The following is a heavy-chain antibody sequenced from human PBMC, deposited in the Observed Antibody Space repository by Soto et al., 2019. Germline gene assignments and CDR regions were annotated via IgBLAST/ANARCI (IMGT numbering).Heavy chain of an antibody. J-gene: IGHJ5*02. CDR3: AKSPRGEMATA. CDR2: INTYNGMT. V-gene: IGHV1-18*01. D-gene: IGHD5-12*01. CDR1: GYTFINYH. Sequence: QVQLVQSGGEVKKPGASVTVSCKASGYTFINYHITWVRQAPGQGLEWMAWINTYNGMTDYAQRFKGRVTMTRDTSTSTAYRELRNLGSYDTALYFCAKSPRGEMATAWGQGTLVTGSS.